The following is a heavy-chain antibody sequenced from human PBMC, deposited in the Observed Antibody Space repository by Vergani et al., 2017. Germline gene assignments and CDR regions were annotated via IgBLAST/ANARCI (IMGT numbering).Heavy chain of an antibody. D-gene: IGHD3-10*01. CDR1: GDSVSSNSAA. CDR2: TYYRSKWYN. V-gene: IGHV6-1*01. Sequence: QVQLQQSGPGLVKPSQTLSLTCAISGDSVSSNSAAWNWIRQSPSRGLEWLGRTYYRSKWYNDYAVSVKSRITINPDTSKNQFSLQLSSVTAADTAVYYCARVGPYYYGSGKQLKGAEYFQHWGQGTLVTVSS. J-gene: IGHJ1*01. CDR3: ARVGPYYYGSGKQLKGAEYFQH.